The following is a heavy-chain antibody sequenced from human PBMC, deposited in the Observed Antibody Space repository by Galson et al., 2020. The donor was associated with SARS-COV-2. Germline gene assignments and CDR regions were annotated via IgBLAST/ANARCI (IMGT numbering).Heavy chain of an antibody. Sequence: ASETLSLTCAVSGYSVSGDDYWGWIRQPPGKGLEWIGSLYHSGSTYYNPSLKSRLTISVDTSKNQFSLKLTSVTAADTAVYYCAIRSTATAYYFDTWGQGTLVTVPS. D-gene: IGHD4-17*01. CDR2: LYHSGST. V-gene: IGHV4-38-2*01. CDR1: GYSVSGDDY. CDR3: AIRSTATAYYFDT. J-gene: IGHJ4*02.